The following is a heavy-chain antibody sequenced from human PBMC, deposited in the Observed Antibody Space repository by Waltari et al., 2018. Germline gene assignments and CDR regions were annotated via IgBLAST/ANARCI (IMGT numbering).Heavy chain of an antibody. V-gene: IGHV4-34*01. CDR1: GGSFSGYY. Sequence: QVQLQQWGAGLLKPSETLSLTCAVYGGSFSGYYWSWIRQPPGKGLEWIGEINHRGSTNYNPSPKGRVTRSVDTSKNQFSLKLSSVTAADTAVYYCARVGYFWSGYPRRNWFDPWGQGTLVTVSS. D-gene: IGHD3-3*01. CDR3: ARVGYFWSGYPRRNWFDP. J-gene: IGHJ5*02. CDR2: INHRGST.